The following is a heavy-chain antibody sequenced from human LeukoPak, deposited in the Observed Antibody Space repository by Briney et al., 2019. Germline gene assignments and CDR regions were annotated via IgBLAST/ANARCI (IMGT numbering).Heavy chain of an antibody. Sequence: SGPTLVHPPQPFTLTCTFSGFSLRTRGVGVGWIGQPSGKALEGLALIYWDDDKRYSPSLKSRLTITKDTSKNHVILTMTNVDPVDTATYYCARLYSGYDWVPDYWGQGTLVTVSS. V-gene: IGHV2-5*02. J-gene: IGHJ4*02. CDR2: IYWDDDK. CDR1: GFSLRTRGVG. D-gene: IGHD5-12*01. CDR3: ARLYSGYDWVPDY.